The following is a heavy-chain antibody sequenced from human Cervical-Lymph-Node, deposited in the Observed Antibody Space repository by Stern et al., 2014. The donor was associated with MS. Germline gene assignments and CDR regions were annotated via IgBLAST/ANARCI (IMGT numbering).Heavy chain of an antibody. CDR2: ISGSSNYI. Sequence: DQLVQSGGGLVKPGGSRRLSCAASGFTFSSYTMTWVRQAPGKGLEWVSSISGSSNYIYYADSVKGRFTISRDNAKNSLYLQMDSLRAEDTAIYYCARVGYCTGGICFNAFDYWGQGTLVTVSS. J-gene: IGHJ4*02. CDR1: GFTFSSYT. CDR3: ARVGYCTGGICFNAFDY. V-gene: IGHV3-21*01. D-gene: IGHD2-8*02.